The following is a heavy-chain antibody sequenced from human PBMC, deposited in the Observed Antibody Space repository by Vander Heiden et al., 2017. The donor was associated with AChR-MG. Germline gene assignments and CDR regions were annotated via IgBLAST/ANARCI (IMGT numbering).Heavy chain of an antibody. Sequence: EVQLVQSGAAVKQPGESLRISCQPSGYPFSIYWIAWVRQMPGKGLELMGIIYPGDADARYSQSFEGQVTISVDKSISTAFLEWSSLRASGTAVYYWAREERGAQVFDHWGQGTLVTVSS. CDR3: AREERGAQVFDH. J-gene: IGHJ4*02. CDR2: IYPGDADA. D-gene: IGHD3-16*01. CDR1: GYPFSIYW. V-gene: IGHV5-51*03.